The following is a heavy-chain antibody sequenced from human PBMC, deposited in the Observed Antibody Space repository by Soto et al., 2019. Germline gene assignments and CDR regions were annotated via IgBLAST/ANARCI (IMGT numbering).Heavy chain of an antibody. CDR1: GGTISSGDYY. J-gene: IGHJ5*02. V-gene: IGHV4-61*08. CDR2: IHYNGNT. Sequence: SKTLSLTCTVSGGTISSGDYYWSWIRQHPGKGLEWIGHIHYNGNTKYSPSLKSRVTMSVDTSKGQFSLKLSSVTAADTAVYYCARARTPYYYDNTGYFLFDPWGQGTLVTVSS. D-gene: IGHD3-22*01. CDR3: ARARTPYYYDNTGYFLFDP.